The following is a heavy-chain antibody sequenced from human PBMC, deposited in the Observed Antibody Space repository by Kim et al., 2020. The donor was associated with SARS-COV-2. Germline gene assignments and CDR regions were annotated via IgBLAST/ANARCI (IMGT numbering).Heavy chain of an antibody. CDR1: GYSFTSYW. CDR3: ARRYILTGYYPFDY. J-gene: IGHJ4*02. CDR2: IYPGDSDT. D-gene: IGHD3-9*01. Sequence: GESLKMSCKGSGYSFTSYWIAWVRQMPGKGLEWMGIIYPGDSDTRYSPSFQGQVTISADKSISTAYLQWSSLKASDTAIYYCARRYILTGYYPFDYWGQGTLVTVSS. V-gene: IGHV5-51*01.